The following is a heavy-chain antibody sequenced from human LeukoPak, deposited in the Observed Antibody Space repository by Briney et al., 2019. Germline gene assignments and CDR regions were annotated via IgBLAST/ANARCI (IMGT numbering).Heavy chain of an antibody. Sequence: SGGSLRLSCAASGFTFSDYYMSWIRQAPGKGLEWVSYISSSGSTIYYADSVKGRFTISRDNAKNSLYLQMNSLRAEDTAVYYCAKDSYYDYVWGSYRYTNQFDYWGQGTLVTVSS. J-gene: IGHJ4*02. CDR2: ISSSGSTI. V-gene: IGHV3-11*01. CDR3: AKDSYYDYVWGSYRYTNQFDY. CDR1: GFTFSDYY. D-gene: IGHD3-16*02.